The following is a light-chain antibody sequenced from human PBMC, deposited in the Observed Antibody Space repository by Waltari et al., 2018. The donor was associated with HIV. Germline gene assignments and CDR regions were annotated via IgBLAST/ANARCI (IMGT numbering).Light chain of an antibody. CDR2: RIN. J-gene: IGLJ2*01. CDR1: SSNIGGNY. V-gene: IGLV1-47*01. CDR3: AAWDDSLSGVV. Sequence: QSVLTQPPSASGTPGQRVTISCSGSSSNIGGNYVYWYQQLPGTAPKLLIYRINQRPSGVPARFSGSKPGTSASLAISGLRSEDEADYYCAAWDDSLSGVVFGGGTKLTVL.